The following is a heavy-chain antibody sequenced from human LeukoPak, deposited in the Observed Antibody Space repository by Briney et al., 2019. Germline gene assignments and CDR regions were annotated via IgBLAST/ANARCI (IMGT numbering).Heavy chain of an antibody. V-gene: IGHV4-34*01. Sequence: PETLSLTSALYGVSFRDYHWGGIRRPPGEGVEWIGEITDRGSTTYTASLKTRVTISAYTSKNQFSVKLPSVTASDTAVYYCARLYRTVRGVIRKHNWFDPWGQGTLVTVSS. D-gene: IGHD3-10*01. J-gene: IGHJ5*02. CDR3: ARLYRTVRGVIRKHNWFDP. CDR1: GVSFRDYH. CDR2: ITDRGST.